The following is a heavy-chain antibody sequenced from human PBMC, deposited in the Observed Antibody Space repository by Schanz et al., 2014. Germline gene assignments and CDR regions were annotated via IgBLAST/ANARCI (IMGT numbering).Heavy chain of an antibody. CDR2: ITKSGDR. J-gene: IGHJ3*01. CDR3: GRDRRGSGHGDDALDV. D-gene: IGHD4-17*01. Sequence: QVQLVQSGAEVKKPGSSVKVSCKASGYPFTGHHMHWVRQAPGQGLEWMGWITKSGDRNYAQKFQGRFTMTRDTSTSTVYMELSSLRADDTAVYYCGRDRRGSGHGDDALDVWGQGTMVTVSS. CDR1: GYPFTGHH. V-gene: IGHV1-2*02.